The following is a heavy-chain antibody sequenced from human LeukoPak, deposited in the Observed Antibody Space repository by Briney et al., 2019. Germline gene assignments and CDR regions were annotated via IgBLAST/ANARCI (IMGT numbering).Heavy chain of an antibody. D-gene: IGHD2-2*01. Sequence: GGSLRLSCAASGFTFSSYAMSWVRQAPGKGLEWLTFILFDGTNKYYADSVKGRFTISRDNSKNTVFLQMNSLRAEDTAVYYCATGPNTSPFDYWGQGTLVTVSS. CDR2: ILFDGTNK. V-gene: IGHV3-30*02. CDR3: ATGPNTSPFDY. CDR1: GFTFSSYA. J-gene: IGHJ4*02.